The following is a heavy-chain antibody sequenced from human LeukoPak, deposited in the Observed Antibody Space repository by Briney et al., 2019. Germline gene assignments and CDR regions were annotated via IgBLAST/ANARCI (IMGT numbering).Heavy chain of an antibody. D-gene: IGHD2-2*01. CDR1: GGSFGGYY. CDR3: ARAEGDIVVVPAPRFFDY. CDR2: INHSGST. J-gene: IGHJ4*02. V-gene: IGHV4-34*01. Sequence: SETLSLTCAVYGGSFGGYYWSWIRQPPGKGLEWIGEINHSGSTNYNPSLKSRVTISVDTSKNQFSLKLSSVTAADTAVYYCARAEGDIVVVPAPRFFDYWGQGTLVTVSS.